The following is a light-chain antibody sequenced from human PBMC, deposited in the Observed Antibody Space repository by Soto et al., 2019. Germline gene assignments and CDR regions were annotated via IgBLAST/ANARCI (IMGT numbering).Light chain of an antibody. CDR1: QSISNN. CDR3: QQYNGFPWT. CDR2: GAS. Sequence: EIVMTQSPATLSVSPVERATLSCRASQSISNNLAWYQHKPGQAPRHLIYGASTRSTGIPAKFSGSGSGTEFTVTISSLQSEDFAVYYCQQYNGFPWTFGQGTKVEIK. J-gene: IGKJ1*01. V-gene: IGKV3-15*01.